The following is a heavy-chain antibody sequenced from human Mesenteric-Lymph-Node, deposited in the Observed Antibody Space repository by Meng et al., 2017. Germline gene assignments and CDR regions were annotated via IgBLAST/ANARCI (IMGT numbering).Heavy chain of an antibody. V-gene: IGHV4-61*02. CDR1: GASVSSGSYY. CDR3: ARNLAGRSGYD. Sequence: LRLSCTVSGASVSSGSYYWSWIRQPAEKGLEWIGRSSTSGSTDYNPSLKSRVTISVDTSKNQFSLKLSSVTAADTAVYYCARNLAGRSGYDWGQGTLVTVSS. D-gene: IGHD3-22*01. J-gene: IGHJ4*02. CDR2: SSTSGST.